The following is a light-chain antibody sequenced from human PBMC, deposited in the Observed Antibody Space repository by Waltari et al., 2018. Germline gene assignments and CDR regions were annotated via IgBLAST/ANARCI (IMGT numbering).Light chain of an antibody. CDR1: QSVSKY. V-gene: IGKV3-20*01. CDR2: GAS. CDR3: QQYVSLPAT. J-gene: IGKJ1*01. Sequence: EIVLTQSPGTLSLSPGDRAILSCRASQSVSKYLAWYQQKPGQAPRLLIFGASSRATGIPDRFRGSGSGTDLSLTISRVEPEDFAVYYCQQYVSLPATFGQGTKVEIE.